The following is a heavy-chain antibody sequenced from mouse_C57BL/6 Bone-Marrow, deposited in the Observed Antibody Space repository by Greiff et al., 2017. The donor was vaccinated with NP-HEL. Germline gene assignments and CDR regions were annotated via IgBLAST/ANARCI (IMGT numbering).Heavy chain of an antibody. V-gene: IGHV7-1*01. CDR2: SRNKANDYTT. CDR3: ARDAQLLRYRYFDV. CDR1: GFTFSDFY. Sequence: EVQRVESGGGLVQSGRSLRLSCATSGFTFSDFYMEWVRQAPGKGLEWIAASRNKANDYTTEYSASVKGRFIVSRDTSQSILYLQMNALRAEDTAIYYCARDAQLLRYRYFDVWGTGTTVTVSS. D-gene: IGHD1-1*01. J-gene: IGHJ1*03.